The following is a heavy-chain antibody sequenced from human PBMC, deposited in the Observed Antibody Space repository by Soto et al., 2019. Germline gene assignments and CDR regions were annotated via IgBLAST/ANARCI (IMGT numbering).Heavy chain of an antibody. J-gene: IGHJ5*02. V-gene: IGHV3-33*01. CDR1: GFTFSDYA. CDR2: IRPDGSNR. Sequence: QVQLVESGGGVVQPGWSLRLSCVTSGFTFSDYAMHWVRHAPGKGLEWVAVIRPDGSNRYYADSVKGRFTISRDISKNTLYLQMSSPRADDTAVYFCARVGRPQHPLTVFDNWGQGTLVTVSS. CDR3: ARVGRPQHPLTVFDN. D-gene: IGHD3-16*01.